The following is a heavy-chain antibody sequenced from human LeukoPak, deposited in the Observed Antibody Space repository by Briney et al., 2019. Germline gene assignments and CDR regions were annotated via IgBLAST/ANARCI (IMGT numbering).Heavy chain of an antibody. Sequence: ASVKVSCKASGYTFTSYCISWVRQAPGQGLEWMGWISAYNGNTNYAQMIQGRVTMTTDTSTSTDYMELRSLRSDDTAVYYCARIDSYGSGGTSYWGQGTLVTVSS. CDR3: ARIDSYGSGGTSY. CDR2: ISAYNGNT. D-gene: IGHD3-10*01. CDR1: GYTFTSYC. V-gene: IGHV1-18*01. J-gene: IGHJ4*02.